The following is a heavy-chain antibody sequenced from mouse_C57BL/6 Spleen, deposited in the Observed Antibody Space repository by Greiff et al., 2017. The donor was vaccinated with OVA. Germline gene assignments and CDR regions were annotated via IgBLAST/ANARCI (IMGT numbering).Heavy chain of an antibody. CDR2: IHPNSGST. CDR1: GYTFTSYW. Sequence: QVQLQQPGAELVKPGASVKLSCKASGYTFTSYWMHWVKQSPGQGLEWIGMIHPNSGSTNYNEKFKSKATLTVDKSSSTAYMQLSSLTSEDSAVYYCARVEENAMDYWGQGTSVTVSS. V-gene: IGHV1-64*01. J-gene: IGHJ4*01. CDR3: ARVEENAMDY.